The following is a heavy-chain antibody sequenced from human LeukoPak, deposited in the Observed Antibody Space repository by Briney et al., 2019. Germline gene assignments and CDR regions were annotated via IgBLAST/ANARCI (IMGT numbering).Heavy chain of an antibody. CDR3: ARQVAARPSGFDY. V-gene: IGHV3-30-3*01. Sequence: PGRSLRLSCAASGFTFSSYAMHWVRQAPGKGLEWVAVISYDGSNKYYADSVKGRFTISRDNSKNTLYLQMNSLRAEDTAVYYCARQVAARPSGFDYWGQGTLVTVSS. D-gene: IGHD6-6*01. CDR2: ISYDGSNK. CDR1: GFTFSSYA. J-gene: IGHJ4*02.